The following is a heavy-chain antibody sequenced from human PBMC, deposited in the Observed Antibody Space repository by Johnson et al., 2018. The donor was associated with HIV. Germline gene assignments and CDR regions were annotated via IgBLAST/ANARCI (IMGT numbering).Heavy chain of an antibody. V-gene: IGHV3-30-3*01. CDR2: ISDDGSNI. Sequence: QMQLVESGGGLVQPGGSLRLSCAASGFTFDDYAMSWVRQAPGKGLEWVAVISDDGSNIYYADSVKGRFTMSRDNAKKSLYMQMNSLRAEDKTVYYCAREPEGWAFDIWGQGTMVTVSS. CDR1: GFTFDDYA. J-gene: IGHJ3*02. CDR3: AREPEGWAFDI. D-gene: IGHD2-15*01.